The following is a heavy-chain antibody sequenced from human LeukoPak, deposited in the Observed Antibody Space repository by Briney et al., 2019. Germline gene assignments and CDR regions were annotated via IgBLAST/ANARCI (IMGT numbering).Heavy chain of an antibody. CDR2: ISSSSSYI. J-gene: IGHJ4*02. CDR1: GFTFSSYA. Sequence: GGSLRLSCAASGFTFSSYAMHWVRQAPGKGLEWVSSISSSSSYIYYADSVKGRFTISRDNAKNSLYLQMNSLRAEDTAVYYCARSGSLGGRYYFDYWGQGTLVTVSS. D-gene: IGHD1-26*01. CDR3: ARSGSLGGRYYFDY. V-gene: IGHV3-21*01.